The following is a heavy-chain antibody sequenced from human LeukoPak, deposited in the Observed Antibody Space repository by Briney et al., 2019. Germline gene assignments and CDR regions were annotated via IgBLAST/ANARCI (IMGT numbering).Heavy chain of an antibody. D-gene: IGHD4-23*01. V-gene: IGHV3-7*01. CDR3: VRETQAGITDFDY. J-gene: IGHJ4*01. CDR1: GFIFSRHW. Sequence: GGSLRLSRAASGFIFSRHWMTWVRRAPGKGLEWVGNIKEDGSEQYYPESMRGRFTISRDNVNNILYLQLNSLRFDDTGVYYCVRETQAGITDFDYWGQGTLVTVSS. CDR2: IKEDGSEQ.